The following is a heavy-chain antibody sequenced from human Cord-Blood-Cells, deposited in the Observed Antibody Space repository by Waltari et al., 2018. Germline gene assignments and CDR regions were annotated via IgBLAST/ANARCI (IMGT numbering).Heavy chain of an antibody. V-gene: IGHV4-39*01. CDR2: IYYSGST. Sequence: QLQLQESGPGLVKPSETLSPTCTVPGGSISSSSYYWGWIRQPPGKGLEWIGSIYYSGSTYYSPSLKSRVTISVDTSKNQFSLKLSSVTAADTAVYYCARHRKNITIFGVVIISNWFDPWGQGTLVTVSS. CDR3: ARHRKNITIFGVVIISNWFDP. CDR1: GGSISSSSYY. J-gene: IGHJ5*02. D-gene: IGHD3-3*01.